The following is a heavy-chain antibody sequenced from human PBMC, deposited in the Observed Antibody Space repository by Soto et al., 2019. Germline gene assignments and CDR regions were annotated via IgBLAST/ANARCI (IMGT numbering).Heavy chain of an antibody. V-gene: IGHV4-4*02. J-gene: IGHJ4*02. CDR1: GGSISSSNW. Sequence: SETLSLTCAVSGGSISSSNWWSWVRQPPGKGLEWIGEIYHSGSTNYNPPLKSRVTISVDKSKNQFSLKLSSVTAADTAVYYCARHPQGIAAAGRPFDYWGQGTLVTVSS. D-gene: IGHD6-13*01. CDR2: IYHSGST. CDR3: ARHPQGIAAAGRPFDY.